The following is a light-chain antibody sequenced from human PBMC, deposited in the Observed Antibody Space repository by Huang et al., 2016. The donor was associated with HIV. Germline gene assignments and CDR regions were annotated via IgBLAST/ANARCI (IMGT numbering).Light chain of an antibody. J-gene: IGKJ1*01. CDR2: GAS. Sequence: EIVLTQSPGTLSLSPGERATLSCRASPSVSRSYLAWYQQNPGQAPRLLIHGASTRATGSPDRFSGSGSGTDFTLTISRLEPEDFAVYYCQQYGSSSWTFGQGTKVEIK. CDR1: PSVSRSY. CDR3: QQYGSSSWT. V-gene: IGKV3-20*01.